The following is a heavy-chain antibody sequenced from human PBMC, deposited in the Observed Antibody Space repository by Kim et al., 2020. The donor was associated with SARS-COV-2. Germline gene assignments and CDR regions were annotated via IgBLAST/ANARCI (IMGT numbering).Heavy chain of an antibody. CDR2: ISGDSTYT. CDR1: GFIFSDYY. D-gene: IGHD3-10*01. J-gene: IGHJ4*02. Sequence: GGSLRLSCAASGFIFSDYYMYWIRQAPGKGLEWISCISGDSTYTDYGDSVKGRFTISRDNAKNSLYLQMNSLSAEDTAVYYCARDYYGGATYYTFEHWGQGNLVSVSS. V-gene: IGHV3-11*06. CDR3: ARDYYGGATYYTFEH.